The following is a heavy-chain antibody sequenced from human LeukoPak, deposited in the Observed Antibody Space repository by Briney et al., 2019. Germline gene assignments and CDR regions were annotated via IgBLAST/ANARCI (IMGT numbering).Heavy chain of an antibody. CDR3: ARGLTYNWNYGVFDY. V-gene: IGHV3-20*04. CDR1: GFTFDDYG. J-gene: IGHJ4*02. CDR2: INWNGGST. Sequence: GSLRLSCAASGFTFDDYGMSWVRQAPGKGLEWVSGINWNGGSTGYADSVKGRFTISRDNAKNSLYLQMNSLRAEDTALYYCARGLTYNWNYGVFDYWGQGTLVTVSS. D-gene: IGHD1-7*01.